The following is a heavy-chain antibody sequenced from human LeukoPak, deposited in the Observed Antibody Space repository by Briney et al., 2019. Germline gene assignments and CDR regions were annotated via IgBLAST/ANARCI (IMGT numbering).Heavy chain of an antibody. CDR1: GGTFSSYA. Sequence: SVKVSCKASGGTFSSYAISGVRQAPGQGLEWMGRIIPIFGTANYAQKFQGRVTITTDESTSTAYMELSSLRSEDTAVYYCARGTSTVADTFDYWGQGTLVTVSS. CDR3: ARGTSTVADTFDY. CDR2: IIPIFGTA. D-gene: IGHD6-19*01. V-gene: IGHV1-69*05. J-gene: IGHJ4*02.